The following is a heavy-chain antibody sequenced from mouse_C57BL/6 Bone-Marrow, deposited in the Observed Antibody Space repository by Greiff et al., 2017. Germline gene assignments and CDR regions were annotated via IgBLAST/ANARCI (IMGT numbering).Heavy chain of an antibody. Sequence: QVQLKEPGPELVKPGASVKISCKASGYAFSSSWMNWVKQRPGKGLEWIGRIYPGDGDTNYNGKFKGKATLTADKSSSTAYMQLSSLTSEDSAVYFCAGLQFAYWGQGTLVTVSA. V-gene: IGHV1-82*01. CDR1: GYAFSSSW. CDR3: AGLQFAY. D-gene: IGHD2-4*01. CDR2: IYPGDGDT. J-gene: IGHJ3*01.